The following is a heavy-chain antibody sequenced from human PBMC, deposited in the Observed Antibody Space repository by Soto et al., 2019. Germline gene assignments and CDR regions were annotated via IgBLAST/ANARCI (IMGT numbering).Heavy chain of an antibody. CDR2: IYPGDSDT. CDR1: GYSFADYW. Sequence: GESLKISCKGSGYSFADYWIGWVRQMPGKGLDWMGVIYPGDSDTRYSPSFHGQVTISADKSISTAYLQWSSLKASDTAMYFCARLPGVRGVFDGFNVWGQGTMVTVSS. D-gene: IGHD3-10*01. J-gene: IGHJ3*01. CDR3: ARLPGVRGVFDGFNV. V-gene: IGHV5-51*01.